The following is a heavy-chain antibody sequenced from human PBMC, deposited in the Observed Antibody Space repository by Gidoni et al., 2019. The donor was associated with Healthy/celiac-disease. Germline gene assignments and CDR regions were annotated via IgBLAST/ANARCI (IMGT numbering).Heavy chain of an antibody. CDR3: ARDRRPYYYMDV. CDR2: IYYSGST. Sequence: QVQLQEPGPGLVTPSETLSLHCTVSGGTISSYYWSWIWQPPGKGLEGIGYIYYSGSTNYNPSLKSRVTISVDTSKNQFSLKLSSVTAADTAVYYCARDRRPYYYMDVWGKGTTVTVSS. J-gene: IGHJ6*03. V-gene: IGHV4-59*01. CDR1: GGTISSYY.